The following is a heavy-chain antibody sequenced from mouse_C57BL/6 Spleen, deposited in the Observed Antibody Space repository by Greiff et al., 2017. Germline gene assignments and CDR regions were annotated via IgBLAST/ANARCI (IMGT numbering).Heavy chain of an antibody. CDR3: AERFAY. CDR2: ISYDGSN. Sequence: VQLQQSGPGLVKPSQSLSLTCSVTGYSITSGYYWNWIRQFPGNKLEWMGYISYDGSNNYNPSLKNRISITRDTSKNQFFLKLNSVTTEDTATYYCAERFAYWGQGTLVTVSA. J-gene: IGHJ3*01. CDR1: GYSITSGYY. V-gene: IGHV3-6*01.